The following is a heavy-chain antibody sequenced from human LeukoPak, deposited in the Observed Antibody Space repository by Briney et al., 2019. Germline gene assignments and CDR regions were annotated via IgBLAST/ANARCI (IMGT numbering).Heavy chain of an antibody. CDR3: ARRPYSSGQLDY. CDR1: GGTFSSYA. V-gene: IGHV1-69*04. Sequence: SVKVSCKAFGGTFSSYAISWVRQAPGQGLEWMGRIIPIFGIANYAQKFQGRVTITADKSTSTAYMELSSLRSEDTAVYYCARRPYSSGQLDYWGQGTLVTVSS. J-gene: IGHJ4*02. D-gene: IGHD6-19*01. CDR2: IIPIFGIA.